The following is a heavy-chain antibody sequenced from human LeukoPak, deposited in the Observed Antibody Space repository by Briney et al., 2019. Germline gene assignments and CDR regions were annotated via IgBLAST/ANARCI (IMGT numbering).Heavy chain of an antibody. J-gene: IGHJ4*02. CDR2: IYYSGGT. D-gene: IGHD2-15*01. CDR3: ARQSAYCSGGTCYPLSVDF. CDR1: GGSISSSSYY. V-gene: IGHV4-39*01. Sequence: PSETLSLTCTVSGGSISSSSYYWGWIRQPPGKGLEWIGSIYYSGGTYYNPSLKSRVTISVDTSKNQFSLKLSSVTAADTAVYYCARQSAYCSGGTCYPLSVDFWGQGTLVTVSS.